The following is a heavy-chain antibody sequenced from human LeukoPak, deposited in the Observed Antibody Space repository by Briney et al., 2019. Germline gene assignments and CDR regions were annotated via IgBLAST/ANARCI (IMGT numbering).Heavy chain of an antibody. J-gene: IGHJ4*02. CDR2: IYYSGST. V-gene: IGHV4-30-4*01. CDR1: GGSISSGDYY. CDR3: AREGRGSSWSRFDY. Sequence: PSETLSLTCTVSGGSISSGDYYWSWIRQPPGKGLEWIGYIYYSGSTYYNPSLKSRVTISVDTSKNQFSLKLSSVTAADTAVYYCAREGRGSSWSRFDYWGQGTLVTVPS. D-gene: IGHD6-13*01.